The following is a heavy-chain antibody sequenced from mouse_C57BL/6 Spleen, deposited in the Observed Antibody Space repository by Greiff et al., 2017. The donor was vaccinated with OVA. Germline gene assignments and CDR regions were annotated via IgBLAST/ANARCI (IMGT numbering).Heavy chain of an antibody. CDR1: GYTFTSYW. Sequence: VQLQQPGAELVKPGASVKLSCKASGYTFTSYWMHWVKQRPGQGLEWIGMIHPNRGSTNYTEQFKSKATLTVDKSSSTAYMQLSRLTSADSAVYYGAGIQYCASNYRWYMDVWGKGTSVTVSS. D-gene: IGHD2-5*01. CDR3: AGIQYCASNYRWYMDV. J-gene: IGHJ1*03. CDR2: IHPNRGST. V-gene: IGHV1-64*01.